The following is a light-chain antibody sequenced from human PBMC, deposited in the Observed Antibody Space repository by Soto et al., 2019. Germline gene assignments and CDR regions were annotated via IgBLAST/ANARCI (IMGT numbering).Light chain of an antibody. J-gene: IGKJ1*01. V-gene: IGKV1-9*01. CDR3: QQYDSFSVT. CDR1: QSITSY. CDR2: AAS. Sequence: DIQLTQSPASLSASVGDTVTITCRASQSITSYLNWYQHKPGQAPNLLIYAASTLQAGVPSRFRGSGSGTEFTLTISSLQPDDFATYYCQQYDSFSVTFGQGTKVDIK.